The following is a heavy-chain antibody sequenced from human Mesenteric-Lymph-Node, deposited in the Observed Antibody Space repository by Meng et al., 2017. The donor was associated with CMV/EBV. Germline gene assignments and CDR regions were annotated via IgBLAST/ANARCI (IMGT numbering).Heavy chain of an antibody. D-gene: IGHD3-10*01. CDR2: IDRSGRT. J-gene: IGHJ4*02. Sequence: SETLSLTCAVYGGSFSGYYWTWIRQPPGKGLDWIGEIDRSGRTNYNPSFRSRVTISMDTSNSQFPLTLTSVTAADTAVYYCASGSKYGSGSLNDYWGQGTLVTVSS. CDR3: ASGSKYGSGSLNDY. V-gene: IGHV4-34*01. CDR1: GGSFSGYY.